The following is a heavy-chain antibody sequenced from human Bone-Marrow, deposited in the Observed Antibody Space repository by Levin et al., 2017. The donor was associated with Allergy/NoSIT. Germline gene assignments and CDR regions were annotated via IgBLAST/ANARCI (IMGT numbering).Heavy chain of an antibody. CDR3: ARTYNTGGMDV. Sequence: PGGSLRLSCAASGFTFTSYWMTWVRQAPGKGLEWVGNIKQDGSQEYYVDSVRGRFTISRDNARTSMYLQMNSLRAEDTAVYYCARTYNTGGMDVWGQGTTVTVAS. D-gene: IGHD2-8*02. V-gene: IGHV3-7*01. CDR2: IKQDGSQE. J-gene: IGHJ6*02. CDR1: GFTFTSYW.